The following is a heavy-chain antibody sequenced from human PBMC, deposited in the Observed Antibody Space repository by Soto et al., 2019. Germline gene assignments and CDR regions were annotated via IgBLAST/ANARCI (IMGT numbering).Heavy chain of an antibody. CDR2: IWNDGSNN. CDR3: ARRQMPPPTRGAANARGGMDV. Sequence: QVQLVESGGGVVQPGRSLRLSCAASGFTFNNYGMHWVRQAPGKGLEWLAVIWNDGSNNYYANSVKGRFTISRDNSKNTLYLQTNSLRAEDTAVYYCARRQMPPPTRGAANARGGMDVWGQGTTVTVSS. D-gene: IGHD6-13*01. CDR1: GFTFNNYG. J-gene: IGHJ6*02. V-gene: IGHV3-33*01.